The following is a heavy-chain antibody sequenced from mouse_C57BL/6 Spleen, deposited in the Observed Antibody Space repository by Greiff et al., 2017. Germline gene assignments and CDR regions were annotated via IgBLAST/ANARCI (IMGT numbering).Heavy chain of an antibody. D-gene: IGHD2-14*01. CDR3: AGTDWCFDV. CDR2: FSSGSSTI. J-gene: IGHJ1*03. V-gene: IGHV5-17*01. Sequence: EVKLVESGGGLVKPGGSLKLSCAASGFTFSDYGMHWVRQAPAKGLEWVAYFSSGSSTIYYADTVKGRFTISRDNAKNTLFLQMTSLGSEDTAMYYWAGTDWCFDVWGTGTTVTVSS. CDR1: GFTFSDYG.